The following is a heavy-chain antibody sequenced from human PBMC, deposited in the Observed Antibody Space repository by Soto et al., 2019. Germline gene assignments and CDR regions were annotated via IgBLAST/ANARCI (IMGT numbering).Heavy chain of an antibody. Sequence: PSETLSLTCTVSGGSISSRGSMSGRSFYWGWMRQPPGKGLEWIASISYSDGSFYNSSLKSRLTTSVDTSKNQFSLRLTSVTAADTAVYYCARHGYTSGRTYFDYWGQGTLVTVSS. V-gene: IGHV4-39*01. CDR1: GGSISSRGSMSGRSFY. CDR3: ARHGYTSGRTYFDY. D-gene: IGHD6-19*01. J-gene: IGHJ4*02. CDR2: ISYSDGS.